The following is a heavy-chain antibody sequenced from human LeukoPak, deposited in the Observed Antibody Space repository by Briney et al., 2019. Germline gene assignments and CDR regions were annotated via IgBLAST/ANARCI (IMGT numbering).Heavy chain of an antibody. CDR1: GYTFTSYG. CDR3: ARRDYGAAAGLFDY. D-gene: IGHD4-17*01. V-gene: IGHV1-18*01. Sequence: ASVKVSCKASGYTFTSYGISWVRQAPGQGLEWMGWISAYNGNTNYAQKLQGRVTMTTDTSTSTANMELRSLRSDDTAVYYCARRDYGAAAGLFDYWGQGTLVTVSS. CDR2: ISAYNGNT. J-gene: IGHJ4*02.